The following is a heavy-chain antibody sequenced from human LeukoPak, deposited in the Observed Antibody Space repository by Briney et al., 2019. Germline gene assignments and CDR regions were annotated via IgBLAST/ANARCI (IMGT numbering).Heavy chain of an antibody. D-gene: IGHD2-2*01. J-gene: IGHJ6*02. V-gene: IGHV1-18*04. CDR1: GYTFTDYY. CDR2: ISAYNGNT. CDR3: AREYYCSSTSCYDYYYYGMDV. Sequence: ASVKVSCKASGYTFTDYYMHWVRQAPGQGLEWMGWISAYNGNTNYAQKLQGRVTMTTDTSTSTAYMELRSLRSDDTAVYYCAREYYCSSTSCYDYYYYGMDVWGQGTTVTVSS.